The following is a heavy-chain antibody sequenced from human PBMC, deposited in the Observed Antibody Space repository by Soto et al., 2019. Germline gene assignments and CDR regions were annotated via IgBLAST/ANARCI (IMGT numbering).Heavy chain of an antibody. CDR3: ARVASSSSPFDP. Sequence: GGSLRLSCAASGFSVSSNYMTWVRQAPGKGLEWVSLIYTGGKTYYADSVKGRFTSSRDNSKNTLSLQMNSLTAEDTAIYYCARVASSSSPFDPWGQGTLVTVSS. D-gene: IGHD6-19*01. J-gene: IGHJ5*02. CDR1: GFSVSSNY. CDR2: IYTGGKT. V-gene: IGHV3-66*01.